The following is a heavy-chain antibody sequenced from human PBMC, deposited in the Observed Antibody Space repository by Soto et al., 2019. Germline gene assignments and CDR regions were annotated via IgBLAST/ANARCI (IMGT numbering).Heavy chain of an antibody. CDR2: IKGDEITT. V-gene: IGHV3-74*01. D-gene: IGHD4-17*01. Sequence: EVQLVESGENLVQPGGSLRLSCAASGFTFSSYWIHWVRQAPGKGLVWVSRIKGDEITTNYADSVKGRFTISRDNAKNTLFLQRHSLRADDTALYYCARGIYGAYGQDFWGQGILVTVSS. CDR1: GFTFSSYW. CDR3: ARGIYGAYGQDF. J-gene: IGHJ4*02.